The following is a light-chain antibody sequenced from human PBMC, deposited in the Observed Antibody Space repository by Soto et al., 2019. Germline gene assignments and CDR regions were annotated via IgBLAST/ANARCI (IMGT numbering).Light chain of an antibody. J-gene: IGKJ5*01. Sequence: EIVLTQSPATLSLSPGERATLSCRASQSVSNHLAWYQQKPGQAPRLLIYDASNRATGIPARFSGSGSGTDFTLTISSLEPEDFVVYYCHQRSNWPPGFGQGTRLEIK. CDR3: HQRSNWPPG. V-gene: IGKV3-11*01. CDR1: QSVSNH. CDR2: DAS.